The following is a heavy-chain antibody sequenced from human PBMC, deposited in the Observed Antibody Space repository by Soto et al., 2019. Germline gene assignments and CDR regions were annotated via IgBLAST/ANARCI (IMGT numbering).Heavy chain of an antibody. CDR3: ARDDSAPPGVVAATRPPTWFDP. CDR2: INHSGST. D-gene: IGHD2-15*01. CDR1: GGSFSGYY. Sequence: QVQLQQWGAGLLKPSETLSLTCAVYGGSFSGYYWSWIRQPPGKGLEWIGEINHSGSTNYNPSLKSRVTISVDTSKNQFSLTLSSVTAADTAVYYCARDDSAPPGVVAATRPPTWFDPWGQGTLVTVSS. J-gene: IGHJ5*02. V-gene: IGHV4-34*01.